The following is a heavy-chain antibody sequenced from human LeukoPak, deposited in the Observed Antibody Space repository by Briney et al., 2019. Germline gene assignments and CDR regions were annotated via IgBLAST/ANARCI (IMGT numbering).Heavy chain of an antibody. CDR2: IYYSGST. D-gene: IGHD6-6*01. CDR1: GGSISSGVYY. J-gene: IGHJ5*02. CDR3: ARGGSSGFDP. V-gene: IGHV4-31*03. Sequence: PSETLSLTCTVSGGSISSGVYYWSWIRQHPGKGLEWIGYIYYSGSTYYNPSLKSRVTISVDTSKNQFSLKLSSVTAADTAVYYCARGGSSGFDPWGQGTLVTVPS.